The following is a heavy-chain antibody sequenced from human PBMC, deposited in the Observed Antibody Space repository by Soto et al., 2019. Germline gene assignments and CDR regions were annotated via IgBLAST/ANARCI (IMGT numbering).Heavy chain of an antibody. CDR3: ARDVGCLATWLDH. J-gene: IGHJ5*02. V-gene: IGHV4-61*01. Sequence: SETLSLTCTVSGGSVSSGSYYWSWIRQPPGKGLEWIGYIYYSGSTNYNPSLKSRVTISVDTSKNQFSLKLSSVTAADTAVYYCARDVGCLATWLDHWGQGTLVTVSS. CDR2: IYYSGST. CDR1: GGSVSSGSYY. D-gene: IGHD1-26*01.